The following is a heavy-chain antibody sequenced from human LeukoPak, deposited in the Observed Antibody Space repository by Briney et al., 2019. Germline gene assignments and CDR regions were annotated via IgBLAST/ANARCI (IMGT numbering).Heavy chain of an antibody. CDR1: GGTFSSYA. Sequence: SVKVSCKASGGTFSSYAISWVRQAPGQGLEWMGGIIPIFGTANYAQKFQGRVTITADESTSTAYMELSSLRSEDTAVYYCARDGIAARGLFDYWGQGTLVTVSS. CDR3: ARDGIAARGLFDY. V-gene: IGHV1-69*13. CDR2: IIPIFGTA. J-gene: IGHJ4*02. D-gene: IGHD6-6*01.